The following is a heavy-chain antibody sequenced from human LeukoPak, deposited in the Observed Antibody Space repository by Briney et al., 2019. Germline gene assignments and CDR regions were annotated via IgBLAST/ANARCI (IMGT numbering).Heavy chain of an antibody. V-gene: IGHV3-30*18. CDR3: AKQCGGSDWFDAFDI. CDR1: GFTFSYYG. CDR2: ISYDGSNK. J-gene: IGHJ3*02. Sequence: PGRSLRLSCAAPGFTFSYYGLHWVRQGPGKGLEWGAVISYDGSNKYYADSVKGRFTISRDNSKNTLFLQMNSLRAEDTAVYYCAKQCGGSDWFDAFDIWGQGTMVTVSS. D-gene: IGHD6-19*01.